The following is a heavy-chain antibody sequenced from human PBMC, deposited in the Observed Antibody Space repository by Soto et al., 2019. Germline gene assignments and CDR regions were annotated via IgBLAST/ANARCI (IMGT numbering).Heavy chain of an antibody. CDR1: GFTFSSYG. J-gene: IGHJ4*02. V-gene: IGHV3-30*18. CDR2: ISYDGSNK. Sequence: GGSLRLSCAASGFTFSSYGMHWVRQAPGKGLEWVAVISYDGSNKYYADSVKGQFTISRDNSKNTLYLQMNSLRAEDTAVYYCAKDLGAVAGTGGYWGQGTLVTVSS. CDR3: AKDLGAVAGTGGY. D-gene: IGHD6-19*01.